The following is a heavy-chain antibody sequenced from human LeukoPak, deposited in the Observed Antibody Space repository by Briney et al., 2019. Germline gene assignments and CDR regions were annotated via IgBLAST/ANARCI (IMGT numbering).Heavy chain of an antibody. CDR1: GYTFTGYY. Sequence: ASVKVSCKASGYTFTGYYLHWVRQAPGQGLEWMGWINPNSGGTDYAQNFQGRVTLTRDTSINTAYMELSGLRSDDTAVYFCAKSPLEWFDYWGQGTLVTVSS. V-gene: IGHV1-2*02. J-gene: IGHJ4*02. CDR2: INPNSGGT. CDR3: AKSPLEWFDY. D-gene: IGHD3-3*01.